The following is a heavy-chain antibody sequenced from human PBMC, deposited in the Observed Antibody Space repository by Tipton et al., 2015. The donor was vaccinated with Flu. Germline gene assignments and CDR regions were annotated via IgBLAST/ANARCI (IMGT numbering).Heavy chain of an antibody. Sequence: TLSLTCAVYGGSFSGYYWSWIRQPPGKGLEWIGEINHSGSTNYNPSLKSRVTISVDTSKNQFSLKLSSVTAADTAVYYCARGPRGVRRPNAFDIWGQGTMVTVSS. CDR1: GGSFSGYY. CDR2: INHSGST. J-gene: IGHJ3*02. D-gene: IGHD2-8*01. CDR3: ARGPRGVRRPNAFDI. V-gene: IGHV4-34*01.